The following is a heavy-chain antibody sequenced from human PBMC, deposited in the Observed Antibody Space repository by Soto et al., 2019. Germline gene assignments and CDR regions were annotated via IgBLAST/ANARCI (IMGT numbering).Heavy chain of an antibody. V-gene: IGHV3-30-3*01. CDR3: ARDLEGAIDYGDAFYYYYGMDV. J-gene: IGHJ6*02. D-gene: IGHD4-17*01. CDR1: GFTFSSYA. CDR2: ISYDGSNK. Sequence: GGSLRLSCAASGFTFSSYAMHWVRQAPGKGLEWVAVISYDGSNKYYADSVKGRFTISRDNSKNTLYLQMNSLRAEDTAVYYCARDLEGAIDYGDAFYYYYGMDVWGQGTTVTVSS.